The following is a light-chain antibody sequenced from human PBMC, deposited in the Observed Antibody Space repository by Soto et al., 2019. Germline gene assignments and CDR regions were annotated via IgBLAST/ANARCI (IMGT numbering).Light chain of an antibody. V-gene: IGKV1-39*01. J-gene: IGKJ1*01. Sequence: IQMTQSPASLSASVGDRVTISCRASQTISTFLNWYQQKPGTAPRLLIYRASSVQSGVPPRFSGSGSGRDFTLTISSLRPEDIATYFCQHSYSSPPWTFGQGPRWIS. CDR1: QTISTF. CDR3: QHSYSSPPWT. CDR2: RAS.